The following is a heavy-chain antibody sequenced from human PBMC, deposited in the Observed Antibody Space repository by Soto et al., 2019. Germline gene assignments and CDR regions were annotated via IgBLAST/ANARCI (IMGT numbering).Heavy chain of an antibody. CDR1: GFSLSTSGVG. CDR2: IYWDDDK. D-gene: IGHD2-15*01. Sequence: QITLKESGPTLVKPTQTLTLTCTFSGFSLSTSGVGVGWIRQPPGKALEWLALIYWDDDKRYSPSLKSRLTIPKDTSKNQVVLTMTNMDPVDTATYYCARLVVVVVAAPFDYWGQGTLVTVSS. J-gene: IGHJ4*02. CDR3: ARLVVVVVAAPFDY. V-gene: IGHV2-5*02.